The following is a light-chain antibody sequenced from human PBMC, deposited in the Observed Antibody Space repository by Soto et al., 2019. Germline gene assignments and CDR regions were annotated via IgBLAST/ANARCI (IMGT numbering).Light chain of an antibody. V-gene: IGLV1-40*01. J-gene: IGLJ2*01. CDR3: PSYDSTVV. CDR1: SSNIGAGYD. Sequence: QSVLTQPPSVSGAPGQRVTISCTGSSSNIGAGYDVHWYQQLPGTAPKLLIYGNSNRPSGVPDRFSGSKSGTSASLAITGLQSEEEADYYCPSYDSTVVFGGGTKLTVL. CDR2: GNS.